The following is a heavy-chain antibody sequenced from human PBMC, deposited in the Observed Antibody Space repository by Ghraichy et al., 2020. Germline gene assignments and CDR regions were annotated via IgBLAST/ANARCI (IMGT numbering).Heavy chain of an antibody. V-gene: IGHV3-74*01. CDR1: GFSFTNYW. CDR2: LNIDGTTV. J-gene: IGHJ4*02. Sequence: GGSLRLSCAASGFSFTNYWMHWVRQTPGKGLVWVSHLNIDGTTVNYADSVKGRFTISRDNAKNTMYLQMNSLTVEDTAVYYCVRSNKDGLRPFDYWVQGTLVPVSP. CDR3: VRSNKDGLRPFDY.